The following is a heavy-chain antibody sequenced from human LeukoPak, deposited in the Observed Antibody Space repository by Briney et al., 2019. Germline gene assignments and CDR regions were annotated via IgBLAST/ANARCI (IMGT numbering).Heavy chain of an antibody. D-gene: IGHD6-19*01. CDR1: GFTFSSYS. CDR3: ARDGSGWSDAFDI. V-gene: IGHV3-48*01. J-gene: IGHJ3*02. CDR2: ISSSSTI. Sequence: PGGSLRLSCAASGFTFSSYSMNWVRQAPGKGLEWVSYISSSSTIYCADSVKGRFTISRDNAKNSLYLQMNSLRAEDTAVYYCARDGSGWSDAFDIWGQGTMVTVSS.